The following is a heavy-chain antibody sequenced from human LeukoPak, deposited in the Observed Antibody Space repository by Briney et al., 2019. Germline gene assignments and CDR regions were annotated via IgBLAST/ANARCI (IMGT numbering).Heavy chain of an antibody. CDR1: GYSISSGYY. D-gene: IGHD6-13*01. CDR3: ARDLGPKYSSSWYDY. CDR2: IYHSGST. V-gene: IGHV4-38-2*02. Sequence: PSETLSLTCTVSGYSISSGYYWGWIRQPPGKGLEWIGSIYHSGSTYYNPSLKSRVTISVDTSKNQFSLKLSSVTAADTAVYYCARDLGPKYSSSWYDYWGQGTLVTVSS. J-gene: IGHJ4*02.